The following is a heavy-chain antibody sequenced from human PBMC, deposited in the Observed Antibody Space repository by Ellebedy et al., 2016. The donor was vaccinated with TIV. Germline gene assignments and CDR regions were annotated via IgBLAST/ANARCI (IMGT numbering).Heavy chain of an antibody. CDR2: IWYDGSNK. Sequence: GESLKISCAASGFTFSSYGMHWVRQAPGKGLEWVAVIWYDGSNKYYADSVKGRFTISRDNSKNTLYLQMNSLRAEDTAVYYCARETAEAYLEALGAFDIWGQGTMVTVSS. CDR3: ARETAEAYLEALGAFDI. D-gene: IGHD1-14*01. V-gene: IGHV3-33*01. J-gene: IGHJ3*02. CDR1: GFTFSSYG.